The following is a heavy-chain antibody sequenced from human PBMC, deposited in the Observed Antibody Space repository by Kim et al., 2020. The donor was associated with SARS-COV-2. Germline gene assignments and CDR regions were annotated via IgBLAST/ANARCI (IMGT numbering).Heavy chain of an antibody. Sequence: ASVKVSCKASGYSFTEYAIHWMRQAPGQRPEWMGWVNAASGKTHYSQKFQGRVTLTSDTSASTAYMSLSSLTSEDTALYYCAILMVALPRWGQGTLVSVSP. CDR1: GYSFTEYA. CDR2: VNAASGKT. J-gene: IGHJ4*02. V-gene: IGHV1-3*01. D-gene: IGHD2-8*01. CDR3: AILMVALPR.